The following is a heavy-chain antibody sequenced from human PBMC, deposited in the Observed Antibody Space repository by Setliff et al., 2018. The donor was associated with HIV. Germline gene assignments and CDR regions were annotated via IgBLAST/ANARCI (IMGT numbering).Heavy chain of an antibody. V-gene: IGHV3-33*08. J-gene: IGHJ4*02. Sequence: GGSLRLSCAASGFIFSEYGIHWVRQAPGKGPEWVAFISFDGNKKYHGDSVKGRFTISRDNAKTSLSLQMNSLTAEDTAVYYCARDPGNGAVDYWGQGTLVTVSS. CDR2: ISFDGNKK. CDR1: GFIFSEYG. CDR3: ARDPGNGAVDY.